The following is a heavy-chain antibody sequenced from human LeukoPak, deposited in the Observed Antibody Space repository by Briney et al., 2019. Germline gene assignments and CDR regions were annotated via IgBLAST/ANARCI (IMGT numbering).Heavy chain of an antibody. D-gene: IGHD1-14*01. CDR3: ARGSTTEIGWNY. J-gene: IGHJ4*02. V-gene: IGHV3-21*01. Sequence: GGSLRLSCTASGFXFSSDSISWVRQAPGRGLEWVSSISSRSDYIYYADSVKGRFTISRDDAKNSLFLQMNSLRAEDTAVYYCARGSTTEIGWNYWGQGTLVTVSS. CDR2: ISSRSDYI. CDR1: GFXFSSDS.